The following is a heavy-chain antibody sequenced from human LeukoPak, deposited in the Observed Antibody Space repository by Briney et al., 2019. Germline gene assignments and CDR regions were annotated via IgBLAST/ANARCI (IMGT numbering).Heavy chain of an antibody. V-gene: IGHV4-59*08. CDR1: GGSIRSYY. J-gene: IGHJ5*02. CDR3: ARYVLNWFDP. D-gene: IGHD3-10*02. Sequence: SETLSLTCTVSGGSIRSYYWTWIRQPPGKGLEWLGYIYYSGSSNYNPSLKSRVTISVDTSKNQFSLRLSSVTAADTAVYFCARYVLNWFDPWGQATLVTGSS. CDR2: IYYSGSS.